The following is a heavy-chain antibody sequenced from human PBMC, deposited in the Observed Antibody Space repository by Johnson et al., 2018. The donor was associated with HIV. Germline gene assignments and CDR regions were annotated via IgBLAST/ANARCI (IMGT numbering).Heavy chain of an antibody. Sequence: VQLVESGGSLVQPGGSLRLSCAASGFTFSSYWMNWVRQAPGKGLEWVANIKQDGSEKYYADSVKGRFTISRDNSKNTLYLQMNSLRAEDTAVYYCAKGRWEATTYDDAFDIWGQGTMVTVSS. CDR3: AKGRWEATTYDDAFDI. CDR1: GFTFSSYW. CDR2: IKQDGSEK. J-gene: IGHJ3*02. V-gene: IGHV3-7*01. D-gene: IGHD1-26*01.